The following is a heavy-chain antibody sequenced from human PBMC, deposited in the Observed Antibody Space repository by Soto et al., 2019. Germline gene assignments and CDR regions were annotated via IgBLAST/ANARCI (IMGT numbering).Heavy chain of an antibody. Sequence: QVQLVESGGGVVQPGRSLRLSCAASGFTFSSYAMHWVRQAPGKGLKWVAVMSYDGTNKYYADSVKGRFTISRDNSKNTLYLQMNSLRAEDTAVYYCARDRTLFGTGSTYYFDYWGQGTLVPVSS. D-gene: IGHD1-1*01. CDR3: ARDRTLFGTGSTYYFDY. V-gene: IGHV3-30-3*01. CDR2: MSYDGTNK. J-gene: IGHJ4*02. CDR1: GFTFSSYA.